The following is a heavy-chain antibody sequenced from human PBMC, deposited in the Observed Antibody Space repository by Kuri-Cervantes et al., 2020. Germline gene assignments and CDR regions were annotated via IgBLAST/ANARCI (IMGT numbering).Heavy chain of an antibody. Sequence: ASVKVSCKAPGYTFTSYGISWVRQAPGQGLEWMGWISAYNGNTNYAQKLQGRVTMTTDTSTSTAYMELRSLRSDDTAVYYCARVGYYYDSSGYLRWGVAFDYWGQGTLVTVSS. J-gene: IGHJ4*02. CDR1: GYTFTSYG. CDR2: ISAYNGNT. V-gene: IGHV1-18*01. D-gene: IGHD3-22*01. CDR3: ARVGYYYDSSGYLRWGVAFDY.